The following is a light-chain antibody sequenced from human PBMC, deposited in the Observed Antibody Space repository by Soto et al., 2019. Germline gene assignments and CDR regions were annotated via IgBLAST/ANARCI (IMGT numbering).Light chain of an antibody. Sequence: DIQMTQSPSSLSASVGDRVTITCRASQDISNFLSWYQQKPGKVPKLLIYTSSTLQSGVPSRFSGSGSGTDFPLTISRLQPEDVATYYCQRHDTAPLIFGGGTKVEIK. CDR2: TSS. CDR3: QRHDTAPLI. V-gene: IGKV1-27*01. CDR1: QDISNF. J-gene: IGKJ4*01.